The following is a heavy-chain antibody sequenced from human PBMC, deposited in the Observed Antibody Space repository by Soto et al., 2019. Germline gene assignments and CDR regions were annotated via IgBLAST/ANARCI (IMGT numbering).Heavy chain of an antibody. Sequence: GGSLXLSCAASGFIFISSGMHWVRQAPGKGLEWVAAISHDGSSKSYGDSVKGRLTISRDTSKNTLYLQMDSLSAEDTAVYYCAKDWINTWSFXYWGQGALVXVSS. V-gene: IGHV3-30*18. J-gene: IGHJ4*02. CDR2: ISHDGSSK. CDR1: GFIFISSG. CDR3: AKDWINTWSFXY. D-gene: IGHD2-2*03.